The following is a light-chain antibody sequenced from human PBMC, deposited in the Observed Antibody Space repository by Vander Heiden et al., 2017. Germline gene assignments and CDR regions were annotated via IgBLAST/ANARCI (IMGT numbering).Light chain of an antibody. CDR1: ENVFQY. Sequence: DIQMTQSPSPLSASLVDTISITCRTSENVFQYLHWYQQRPGRPPKLLIYDASTLQSGVPTRFSGGGSGTEYTLTVTGLQPEDFATYYCQQSFTSPRTFGPGTKVDV. CDR2: DAS. V-gene: IGKV1-39*01. J-gene: IGKJ3*01. CDR3: QQSFTSPRT.